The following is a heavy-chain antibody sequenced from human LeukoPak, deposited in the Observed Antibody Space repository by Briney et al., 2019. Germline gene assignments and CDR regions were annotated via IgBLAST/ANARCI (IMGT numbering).Heavy chain of an antibody. CDR1: GGSFSGYY. J-gene: IGHJ5*02. Sequence: PSETLSLTCAVYGGSFSGYYWSWIRQPPGKGLEWIGEINHSGSTNYNPSLKSRVTISVDTSKNQFSLKLSSVTAADTAVYYCARDPHDILTTNWFDPWGQGTLVTVSS. V-gene: IGHV4-34*01. D-gene: IGHD3-9*01. CDR3: ARDPHDILTTNWFDP. CDR2: INHSGST.